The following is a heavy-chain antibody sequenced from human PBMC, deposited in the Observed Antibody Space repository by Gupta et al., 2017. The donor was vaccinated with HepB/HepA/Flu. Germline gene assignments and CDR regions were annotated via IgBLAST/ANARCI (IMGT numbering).Heavy chain of an antibody. Sequence: QVQLQESGPGLVKPSQTLSLTCTVSGGSISSGGYYWSWIRQHPGKGLEWIGYIYYSGSTYYNPSLKSRVTISVDTSKNQFSLKLSSVTAADTAVYYCARGSGAYSSGWDAAFKYFQHWGQGTLVTVSS. CDR1: GGSISSGGYY. D-gene: IGHD6-19*01. CDR2: IYYSGST. V-gene: IGHV4-31*03. CDR3: ARGSGAYSSGWDAAFKYFQH. J-gene: IGHJ1*01.